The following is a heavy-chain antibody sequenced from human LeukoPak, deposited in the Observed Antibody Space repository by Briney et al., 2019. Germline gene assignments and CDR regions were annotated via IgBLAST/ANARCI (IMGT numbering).Heavy chain of an antibody. CDR1: GFTFSDYY. J-gene: IGHJ6*02. CDR3: ALGTINKDYYFGMDV. V-gene: IGHV3-11*01. D-gene: IGHD2-8*01. CDR2: ISNSGSTV. Sequence: GGSLRLSCAASGFTFSDYYMTWIRQAPGKGLEWLSYISNSGSTVFYADSVMGRFTVSRDNAKRSLYLQIKSLRDDDTAVYHCALGTINKDYYFGMDVWGQGTTVTVPS.